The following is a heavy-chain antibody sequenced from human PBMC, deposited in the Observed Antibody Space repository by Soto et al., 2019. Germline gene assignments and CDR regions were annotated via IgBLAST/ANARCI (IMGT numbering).Heavy chain of an antibody. V-gene: IGHV3-66*01. CDR1: GFGVSNNY. D-gene: IGHD5-18*01. CDR2: INSGGNT. CDR3: ARGGDSYGYGVYDCCGMDV. J-gene: IGHJ6*01. Sequence: EVQLVESGGGLVQPGGSLRLSCAASGFGVSNNYMSWVRQAPGKGPEWVSAINSGGNTYYADSVKGRFTIFRDNSKNTVYLKMNSVGGEETAVYYCARGGDSYGYGVYDCCGMDVWGEGTTVTVCS.